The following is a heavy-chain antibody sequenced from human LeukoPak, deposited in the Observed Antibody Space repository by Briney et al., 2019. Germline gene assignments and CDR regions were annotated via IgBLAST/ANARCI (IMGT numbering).Heavy chain of an antibody. D-gene: IGHD5-24*01. CDR2: IIPIFGTA. Sequence: SVKVSCKASGGTFSSYAISWVRQAPGQGLEWMGGIIPIFGTANYAQKFHGRVTITADESTSTAYMELSSLRSEDTAVYYCANPRRDGYREYYFDYWGQGTLVTVSS. J-gene: IGHJ4*02. V-gene: IGHV1-69*13. CDR3: ANPRRDGYREYYFDY. CDR1: GGTFSSYA.